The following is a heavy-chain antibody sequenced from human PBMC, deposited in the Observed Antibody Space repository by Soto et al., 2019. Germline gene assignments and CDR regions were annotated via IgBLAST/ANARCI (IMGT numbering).Heavy chain of an antibody. J-gene: IGHJ4*02. CDR1: GGSFSGYY. V-gene: IGHV4-34*01. CDR2: INHSGST. CDR3: ARGYYYGSGSYRY. Sequence: QVQLQQWGAGLLKPSETLSLTCAVYGGSFSGYYWSWIRQPSGKGLEWIGEINHSGSTNYNPSLKSRVTISVDTSKNQFSLKLSSVTAADTAVYYCARGYYYGSGSYRYWGQGTLVTVSS. D-gene: IGHD3-10*01.